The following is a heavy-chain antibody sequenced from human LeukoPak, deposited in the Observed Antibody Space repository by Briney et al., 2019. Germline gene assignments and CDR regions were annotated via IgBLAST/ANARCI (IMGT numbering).Heavy chain of an antibody. CDR3: ARGQPYGDYNWFDL. J-gene: IGHJ5*02. CDR2: INSNTGGT. D-gene: IGHD4-17*01. CDR1: GYSFTGYF. Sequence: ASVKVSCKASGYSFTGYFMHWVRQAPGQGLERMGRINSNTGGTTYAQKFQGRVTMTRDTSITTAHMELSWLKSDDTAVYYCARGQPYGDYNWFDLWGQGALVTVSS. V-gene: IGHV1-2*06.